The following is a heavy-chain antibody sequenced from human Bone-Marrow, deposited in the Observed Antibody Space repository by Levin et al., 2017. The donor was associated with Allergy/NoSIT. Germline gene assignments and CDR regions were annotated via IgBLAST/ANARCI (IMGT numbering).Heavy chain of an antibody. CDR1: GFDFARYA. Sequence: SCVGSGFDFARYALPLVRPSPCPGLQWVSGIVPRGINSYYGDSVKGRFSIFRDDSRNTLYLQLNDLREDDTATYYCAKDGYTLRGHFDECGQGTPVTVSA. CDR2: IVPRGINS. CDR3: AKDGYTLRGHFDE. D-gene: IGHD5-18*01. V-gene: IGHV3-23*02. J-gene: IGHJ4*02.